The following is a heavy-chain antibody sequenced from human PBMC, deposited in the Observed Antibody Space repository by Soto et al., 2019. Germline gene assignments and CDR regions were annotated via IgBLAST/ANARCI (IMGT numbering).Heavy chain of an antibody. CDR3: AGDPDSHYNDSHASSYP. Sequence: QVQLVQSGAEVKKPGSSVKVSCKASGGTFSTYPIPWVRQAPGQGLEWMGRIIPIIGIINYAQKFQGRVTITADKFTGTAYMELTRLRSDDTAVYYCAGDPDSHYNDSHASSYPWGQGTLVTVSS. D-gene: IGHD3-22*01. CDR1: GGTFSTYP. J-gene: IGHJ5*02. V-gene: IGHV1-69*04. CDR2: IIPIIGII.